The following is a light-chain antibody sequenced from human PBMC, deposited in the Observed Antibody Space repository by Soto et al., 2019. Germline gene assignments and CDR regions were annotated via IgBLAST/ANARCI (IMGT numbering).Light chain of an antibody. Sequence: QSVLTQPASVSGSPGQSITISCTGTSSDVGGYNYVSWYQHHPGEAPKLMIYEVSSRPSGLSNRFSGSKSGNTASLTISGLQAEDEADYYCSSYTSRSTLVFGTGTKVTVL. CDR3: SSYTSRSTLV. CDR1: SSDVGGYNY. J-gene: IGLJ1*01. CDR2: EVS. V-gene: IGLV2-14*01.